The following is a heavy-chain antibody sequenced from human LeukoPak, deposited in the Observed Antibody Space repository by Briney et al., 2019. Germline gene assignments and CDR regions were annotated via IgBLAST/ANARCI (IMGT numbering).Heavy chain of an antibody. V-gene: IGHV4-59*01. J-gene: IGHJ4*02. CDR3: AKTLGRGSASGWYFFNY. CDR1: CDSISGSY. CDR2: IYYTGTP. D-gene: IGHD1-1*01. Sequence: TSATLSLTCSVSCDSISGSYWNLIRKSPGKQLEWIGNIYYTGTPKYNPSLTNRVTISADTSKGQVSLNLNSVTAADTAVYYCAKTLGRGSASGWYFFNYWGPGLLVTVSS.